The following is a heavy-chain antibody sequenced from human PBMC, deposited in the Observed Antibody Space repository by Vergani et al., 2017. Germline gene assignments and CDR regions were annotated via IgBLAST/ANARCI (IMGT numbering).Heavy chain of an antibody. D-gene: IGHD4-11*01. CDR3: ARPAGYDYSYYYGMDV. Sequence: EVQLVPSGAEVKKPGESLRISCKGSGYSFTSYWISWVRQMPGKGLEWMGRIDPSDSYTNYSPSFQGHVTSSADKSISTAYLQLSSLKASDTTMDYCARPAGYDYSYYYGMDVWGQGTTVTVSS. CDR2: IDPSDSYT. CDR1: GYSFTSYW. V-gene: IGHV5-10-1*01. J-gene: IGHJ6*02.